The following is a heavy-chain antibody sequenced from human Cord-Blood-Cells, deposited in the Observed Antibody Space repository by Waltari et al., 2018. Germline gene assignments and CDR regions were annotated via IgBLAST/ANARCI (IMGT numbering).Heavy chain of an antibody. CDR2: ISGSGGST. J-gene: IGHJ6*03. V-gene: IGHV3-23*04. CDR1: GFTFSSYA. D-gene: IGHD3-10*01. CDR3: AKGEGSGSYYYYYYYMDV. Sequence: EVQLVESGGGLVQPGGSLRLSCAASGFTFSSYAMSWVRQAPGKGLEWVSAISGSGGSTYYADSVKGPFTISRDNSKNTLYLQMNSLRAEDTAVYYCAKGEGSGSYYYYYYYMDVWGKGTTVTVSS.